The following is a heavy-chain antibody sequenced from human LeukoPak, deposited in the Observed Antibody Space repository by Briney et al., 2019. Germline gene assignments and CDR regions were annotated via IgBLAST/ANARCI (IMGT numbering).Heavy chain of an antibody. CDR3: ARGSRSSSPFDY. D-gene: IGHD6-13*01. CDR2: INHSGST. J-gene: IGHJ4*02. V-gene: IGHV4-34*01. Sequence: SETLSLTCAVYGGSFSGYYWSWIRQPPGKGLEWIGEINHSGSTNYNPSLKSRVTISVDTSKNQFSPKLSSVTAADTAVYYCARGSRSSSPFDYWGQGTLVTVSS. CDR1: GGSFSGYY.